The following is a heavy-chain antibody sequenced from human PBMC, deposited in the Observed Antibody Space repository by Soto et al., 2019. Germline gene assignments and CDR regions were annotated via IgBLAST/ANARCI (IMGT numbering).Heavy chain of an antibody. CDR1: GYTFTSYA. CDR2: INAGNGNT. Sequence: ASVKVSCKASGYTFTSYAMHWVRQAPGQRLEWMGWINAGNGNTKYSQKFQGRVTMTRDTSASTAYMELSSLRSEDTAVYYCARDRQWLVQYYFDFWGQGTLVTVSS. V-gene: IGHV1-3*01. CDR3: ARDRQWLVQYYFDF. J-gene: IGHJ4*02. D-gene: IGHD6-19*01.